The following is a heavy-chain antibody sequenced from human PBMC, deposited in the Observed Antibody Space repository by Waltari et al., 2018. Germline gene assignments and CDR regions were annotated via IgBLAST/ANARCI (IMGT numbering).Heavy chain of an antibody. CDR3: AMESSCWFDY. V-gene: IGHV4-39*07. CDR2: IYYSGST. J-gene: IGHJ5*01. Sequence: QLQLQESGPGLVKPSETLSLTCTVSGGSISSSSYYWGWIRQPPGKGLEWIGSIYYSGSTYYNRTLKSRVTISVDTSKNQFSLKLSSVTAADTAGYYCAMESSCWFDYWGQGTLVTVSS. CDR1: GGSISSSSYY. D-gene: IGHD6-13*01.